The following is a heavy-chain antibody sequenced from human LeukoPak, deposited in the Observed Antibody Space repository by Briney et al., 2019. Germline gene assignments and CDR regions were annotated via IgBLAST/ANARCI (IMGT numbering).Heavy chain of an antibody. Sequence: GGSLRLSCAASGFSLFNSWEHCLRQAPGKRPVWVSHFDTDTSIASFADSVRGRFTISRDNAEHTVYLQMNNLGAEDTAVYYCATDRQEALAWWAQGTLVTVSS. V-gene: IGHV3-74*01. CDR2: FDTDTSIA. J-gene: IGHJ4*02. CDR3: ATDRQEALAW. CDR1: GFSLFNSW.